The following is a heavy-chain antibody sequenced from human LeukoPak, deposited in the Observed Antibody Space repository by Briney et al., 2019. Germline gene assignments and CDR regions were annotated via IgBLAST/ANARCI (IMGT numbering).Heavy chain of an antibody. D-gene: IGHD3-16*01. CDR3: ARSANQGGVWV. Sequence: GESLKISCKASGYNFTTYCIGWVRQMPGKGLEWMGIIYPGDSDTRYSPSFQGQVTISADKSISTAYLQWSSLKASDTAMYYCARSANQGGVWVWGQGTLVTVSS. V-gene: IGHV5-51*01. CDR2: IYPGDSDT. J-gene: IGHJ4*02. CDR1: GYNFTTYC.